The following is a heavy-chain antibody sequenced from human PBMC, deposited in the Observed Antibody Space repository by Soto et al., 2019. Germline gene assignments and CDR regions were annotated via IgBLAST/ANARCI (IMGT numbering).Heavy chain of an antibody. J-gene: IGHJ4*02. D-gene: IGHD3-16*01. CDR1: GLNFNGYT. V-gene: IGHV3-23*01. CDR3: AKDRLAGGFDY. CDR2: IAETGSST. Sequence: PGGSLRLSCATSGLNFNGYTMSWVRQAPGQGLEWVSGIAETGSSTYYADSVKGRFTISRDNSRNTVYLQMNSLRADDTAVYYCAKDRLAGGFDYWGQGTLVTVSS.